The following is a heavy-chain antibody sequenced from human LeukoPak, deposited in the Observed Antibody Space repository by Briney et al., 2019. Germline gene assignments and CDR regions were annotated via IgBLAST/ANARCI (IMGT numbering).Heavy chain of an antibody. J-gene: IGHJ4*02. CDR1: GGSISSYY. D-gene: IGHD3-9*01. CDR3: ATVVRDDILTGYYIDY. Sequence: SETLSLTCTVSGGSISSYYWSWIRQPPGKGLEGIGCIYYSGSTNYNPSFNSRVTIPVGRSKNQFSLKQISVTAADTAVYYCATVVRDDILTGYYIDYWGQGPLVTVSS. V-gene: IGHV4-59*01. CDR2: IYYSGST.